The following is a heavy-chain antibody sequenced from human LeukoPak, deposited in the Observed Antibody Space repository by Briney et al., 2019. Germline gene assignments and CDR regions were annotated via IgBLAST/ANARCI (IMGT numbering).Heavy chain of an antibody. V-gene: IGHV3-23*01. CDR3: AKDTVVGATTNLFDY. D-gene: IGHD1-26*01. Sequence: RPGGSLRLSCAASGFTFSSYAMNWVRQAPGKGLEWVSAISGSGGTTYYADSVKGRFTISRDNSKNTLYLQMNSLGAEDTAVYYCAKDTVVGATTNLFDYWGQGTLVTVSP. CDR2: ISGSGGTT. CDR1: GFTFSSYA. J-gene: IGHJ4*02.